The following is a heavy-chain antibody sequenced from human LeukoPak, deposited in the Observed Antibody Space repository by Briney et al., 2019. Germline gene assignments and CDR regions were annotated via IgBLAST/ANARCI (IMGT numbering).Heavy chain of an antibody. D-gene: IGHD2-2*01. CDR1: GFTFSSYG. J-gene: IGHJ4*02. V-gene: IGHV3-30*02. CDR3: ARGDGIVVVPAAHADY. CDR2: IRYDGSNK. Sequence: GGSLRLSCAASGFTFSSYGMHWVRQAPGKGLEWVAFIRYDGSNKYYADSVKGRFTISRDNSKNTLYLQMNSLRAEDTAVYYCARGDGIVVVPAAHADYWGQGTLVTVSS.